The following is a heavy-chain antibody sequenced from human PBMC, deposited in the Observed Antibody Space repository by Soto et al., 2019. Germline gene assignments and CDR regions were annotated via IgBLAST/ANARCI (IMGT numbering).Heavy chain of an antibody. Sequence: SETLSLTCTVSGGSISSSSYYWGWIRQPPGKGLEWIGSIYYSGSTYYNPSLKSRVTISVDTSKNQFSLKLSSVTPEDTAVYYCARAYCSGGSCWAWSNWFDPWGQGTLVTVSS. V-gene: IGHV4-39*01. J-gene: IGHJ5*02. CDR1: GGSISSSSYY. D-gene: IGHD2-15*01. CDR2: IYYSGST. CDR3: ARAYCSGGSCWAWSNWFDP.